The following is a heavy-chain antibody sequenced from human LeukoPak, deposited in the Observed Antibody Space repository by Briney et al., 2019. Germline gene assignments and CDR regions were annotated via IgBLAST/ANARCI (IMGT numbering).Heavy chain of an antibody. CDR2: ISRDGSNK. V-gene: IGHV3-30*18. CDR1: GFTFSHYG. J-gene: IGHJ4*02. CDR3: AKDGFCSSTSCFPNHFDS. D-gene: IGHD2-2*01. Sequence: GRSLRLSCAASGFTFSHYGMHWVRQAPGKGLEWVAFISRDGSNKYYADSVKGRFTISRDNSKNTLDLQMDSLRADDTAVYYRAKDGFCSSTSCFPNHFDSWGQGTLVTVSS.